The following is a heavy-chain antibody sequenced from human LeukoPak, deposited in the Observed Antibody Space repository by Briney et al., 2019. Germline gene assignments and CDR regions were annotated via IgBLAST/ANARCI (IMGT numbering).Heavy chain of an antibody. Sequence: GGSLRLSCAASGLTFDDYGMSWVRQAPGKGLEWVSGINWNGGSTGYADSVKGRFTISRDNAKNSLYLQMNSLRAEDTALYYWARDGGGDYDGGTFDYWGQGTLVTVSS. CDR1: GLTFDDYG. J-gene: IGHJ4*02. V-gene: IGHV3-20*04. CDR2: INWNGGST. CDR3: ARDGGGDYDGGTFDY. D-gene: IGHD4-17*01.